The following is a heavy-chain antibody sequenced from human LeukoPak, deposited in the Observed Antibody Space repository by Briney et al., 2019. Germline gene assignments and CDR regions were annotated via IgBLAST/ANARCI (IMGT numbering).Heavy chain of an antibody. V-gene: IGHV3-15*01. CDR1: GFTFSNAW. D-gene: IGHD3-9*01. Sequence: GGSLRLSCAASGFTFSNAWMSWVRQAPGKGLEWVGRIKSKTDGGTTDYAAPVKGRFTISRDDSKNTLYLQMNSLKTEDTAVYYCTTAPYYDILTGYYDYWAQGTLVTVSS. CDR3: TTAPYYDILTGYYDY. CDR2: IKSKTDGGTT. J-gene: IGHJ4*02.